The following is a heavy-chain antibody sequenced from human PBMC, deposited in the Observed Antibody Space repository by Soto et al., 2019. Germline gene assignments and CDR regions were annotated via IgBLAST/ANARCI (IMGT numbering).Heavy chain of an antibody. Sequence: GESLKISCKGSGYSFTSYWIGWVRQMPGKGLEWMGIIYPGDSDTRYSPSFQGQVPISADKSISTAYLQWSSLKASDTAMYYCARHGGYDLKYYYGMDVWGQGTTVTVSS. V-gene: IGHV5-51*01. D-gene: IGHD5-12*01. CDR2: IYPGDSDT. J-gene: IGHJ6*02. CDR1: GYSFTSYW. CDR3: ARHGGYDLKYYYGMDV.